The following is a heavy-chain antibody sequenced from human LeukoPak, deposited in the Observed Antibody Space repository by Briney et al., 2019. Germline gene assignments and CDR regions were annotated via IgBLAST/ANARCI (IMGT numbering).Heavy chain of an antibody. CDR1: GFTFSSYD. J-gene: IGHJ4*02. CDR3: VKDSGSGSYTPGYFDY. CDR2: IGTLGDT. D-gene: IGHD3-10*01. Sequence: GGSLRLSCAASGFTFSSYDMHWVRQATGKGLEWVSAIGTLGDTFYPGSVKGRFTISRDNSKNTLYLQMSSLRAEDTAVYYCVKDSGSGSYTPGYFDYWGQGTLVTVSS. V-gene: IGHV3-13*04.